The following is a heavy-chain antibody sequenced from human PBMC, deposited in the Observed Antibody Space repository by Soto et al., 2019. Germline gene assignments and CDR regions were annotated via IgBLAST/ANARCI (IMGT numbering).Heavy chain of an antibody. CDR2: IYKNETT. J-gene: IGHJ4*02. CDR1: GGSISRFH. Sequence: QVHLQESGPGLVKPSATLSLMCSVFGGSISRFHWSWIRQPAGKGLEWVGRIYKNETTDYNPSLESRVTMSVDPSKNRIFLQLASATAADTAVYYCASGLYCGDECYFAYWGQGVLVTVSS. V-gene: IGHV4-4*07. D-gene: IGHD2-21*01. CDR3: ASGLYCGDECYFAY.